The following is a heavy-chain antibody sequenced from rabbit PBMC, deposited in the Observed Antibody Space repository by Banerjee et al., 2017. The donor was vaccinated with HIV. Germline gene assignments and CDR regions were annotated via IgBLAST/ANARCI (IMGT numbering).Heavy chain of an antibody. CDR2: IYAGSSGST. CDR3: ARSWSYDDYGDYLNL. CDR1: GFSFSSSYW. V-gene: IGHV1S45*01. Sequence: QEQLEESGGDLVKPEGSLTLTCTASGFSFSSSYWICWVRQAPGKGLEWIACIYAGSSGSTYYASWAKGRFTISKTSSTTVTLQMTSLTAADTATYFCARSWSYDDYGDYLNLWGPGTLVTVS. D-gene: IGHD2-1*01. J-gene: IGHJ4*01.